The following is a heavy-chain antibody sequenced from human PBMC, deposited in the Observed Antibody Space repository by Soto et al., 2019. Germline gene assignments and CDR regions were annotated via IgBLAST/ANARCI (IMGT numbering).Heavy chain of an antibody. Sequence: QVQLQESGPGLVKPSETLSLTCTVSGGSISSYYWSWIRQPAGKGLEWIGRIYTRGRTNYNPSLKSRVTMSVDTSKNQFALKLSSVTAADTAVYYCARDASNNWKGGGGGYFDYWCQGTLVTVSS. CDR3: ARDASNNWKGGGGGYFDY. J-gene: IGHJ4*02. D-gene: IGHD1-20*01. CDR1: GGSISSYY. CDR2: IYTRGRT. V-gene: IGHV4-4*07.